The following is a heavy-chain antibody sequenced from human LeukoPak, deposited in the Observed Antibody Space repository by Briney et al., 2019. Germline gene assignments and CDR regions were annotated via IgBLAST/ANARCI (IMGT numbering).Heavy chain of an antibody. CDR2: INSATTI. CDR3: ARGYYYGSGSYSLVFDY. J-gene: IGHJ4*02. Sequence: GGSLRLSCGASGFTFSSSEMDWVRQAPGKGLEWVASINSATTINYADSVKGRFTISRDNTKNSVYLQMSSLRAEDTAVYYCARGYYYGSGSYSLVFDYWGQGILVTVSS. D-gene: IGHD3-10*01. V-gene: IGHV3-48*03. CDR1: GFTFSSSE.